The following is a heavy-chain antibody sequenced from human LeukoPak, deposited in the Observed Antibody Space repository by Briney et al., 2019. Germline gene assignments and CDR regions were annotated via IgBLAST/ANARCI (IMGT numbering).Heavy chain of an antibody. CDR1: GFPFSSYA. J-gene: IGHJ4*02. V-gene: IGHV3-23*01. CDR2: IFPSGGEI. Sequence: GGSLRLSCTASGFPFSSYAMSWFRQTPGKGLEWVSSIFPSGGEIHYADSVRGRFTISRDNSKSSLSLQMNSLRAEDTAIYYCATYRQVLLPFESWGQGTLVTVSS. D-gene: IGHD2-8*02. CDR3: ATYRQVLLPFES.